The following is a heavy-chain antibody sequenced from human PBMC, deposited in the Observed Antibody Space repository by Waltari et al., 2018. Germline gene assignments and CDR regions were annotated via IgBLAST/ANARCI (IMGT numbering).Heavy chain of an antibody. CDR3: AKDSHSSSSFDY. CDR1: GFTFDDYT. CDR2: ISWDGVST. Sequence: EVQLVESGGVVVQPGGSLRLSCAASGFTFDDYTMHWVRQAPGKGLEVVSLISWDGVSTYYADSVKGRFTISRDNSKNSLYLQMNSLRTEDTALYYCAKDSHSSSSFDYWGQGTLVTVSS. J-gene: IGHJ4*02. D-gene: IGHD6-6*01. V-gene: IGHV3-43*01.